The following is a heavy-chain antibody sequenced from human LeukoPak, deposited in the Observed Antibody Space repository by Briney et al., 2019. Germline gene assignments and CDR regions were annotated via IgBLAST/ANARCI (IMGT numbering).Heavy chain of an antibody. Sequence: SVKVSCKASGGTFSSYAISWVRQAPGRGLEWMGGIIPIFGTANYAQKFQGRVTITTDESTSTAYMELSSLRSEDTAVYYCARVKGEYCSSTSCYSFDYWGQGTLVTVSS. V-gene: IGHV1-69*05. CDR1: GGTFSSYA. D-gene: IGHD2-2*01. CDR3: ARVKGEYCSSTSCYSFDY. CDR2: IIPIFGTA. J-gene: IGHJ4*02.